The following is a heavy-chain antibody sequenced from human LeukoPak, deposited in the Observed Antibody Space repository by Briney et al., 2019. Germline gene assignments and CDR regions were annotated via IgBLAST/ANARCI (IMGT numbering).Heavy chain of an antibody. D-gene: IGHD2/OR15-2a*01. J-gene: IGHJ4*02. Sequence: ASVKVSCKASGYTFTDYYIHWVRKAPGQRLEWMGWINSNSGGTNYAQKSQGRVTMTRDTSISTAYIELSRLTSDDTALYYCVRQISSYWGQGTLVTVSS. V-gene: IGHV1-2*02. CDR2: INSNSGGT. CDR1: GYTFTDYY. CDR3: VRQISSY.